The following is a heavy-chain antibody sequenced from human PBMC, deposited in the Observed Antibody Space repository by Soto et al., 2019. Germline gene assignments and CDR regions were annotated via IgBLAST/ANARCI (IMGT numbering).Heavy chain of an antibody. J-gene: IGHJ6*02. Sequence: QAQLVESGGGVVQPGRSLRLSCEASGYSFSNYGMHWVRQAPGKGLEWVAAISYDGITKYYLDSLKGRFTISKDNSKNTLYLEMNSLRPEDTAVYYCAKDMTRFLAWPHYFRGLDVWGQGTTVTVSS. CDR3: AKDMTRFLAWPHYFRGLDV. D-gene: IGHD3-3*01. V-gene: IGHV3-30*18. CDR2: ISYDGITK. CDR1: GYSFSNYG.